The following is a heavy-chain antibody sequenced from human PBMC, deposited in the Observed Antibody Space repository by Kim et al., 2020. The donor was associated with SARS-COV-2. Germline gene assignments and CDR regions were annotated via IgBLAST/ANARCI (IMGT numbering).Heavy chain of an antibody. V-gene: IGHV3-11*04. Sequence: IYYADSVKGRFTISRDNATNLMYQQMNSLRAEDMAVYYCARDRGRTTDVWGQGTTVTVSS. J-gene: IGHJ6*02. CDR3: ARDRGRTTDV. CDR2: I. D-gene: IGHD3-10*01.